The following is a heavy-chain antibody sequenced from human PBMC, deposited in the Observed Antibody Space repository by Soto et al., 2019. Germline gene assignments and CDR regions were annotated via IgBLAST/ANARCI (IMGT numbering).Heavy chain of an antibody. CDR1: GFTFSSYA. Sequence: EVQLLESGGGLVQPGGSLRLSCAASGFTFSSYAMSWVRQAPGKGLEWVSAISGSGGSTYYADSVKGRFTISRDNSKITLYLQMNSLRAEDTAVYYCAKVGWGCSGGSCYDYYFDYWGQGTLVTVSS. V-gene: IGHV3-23*01. CDR3: AKVGWGCSGGSCYDYYFDY. CDR2: ISGSGGST. J-gene: IGHJ4*02. D-gene: IGHD2-15*01.